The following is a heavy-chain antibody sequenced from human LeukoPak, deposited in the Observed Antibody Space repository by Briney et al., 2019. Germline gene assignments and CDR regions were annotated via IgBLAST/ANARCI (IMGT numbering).Heavy chain of an antibody. CDR1: GFTFSSYA. D-gene: IGHD3-10*01. J-gene: IGHJ4*02. Sequence: GGSLRLSCAASGFTFSSYAMSWVRQAPGKGLEWVSAISGSGGSTYYADSVKGRFTISRDNSKNTLYLQMNSLRAEDTAVYYCARTMVRGVIYLPVAYWGQGTLVTVSS. CDR3: ARTMVRGVIYLPVAY. CDR2: ISGSGGST. V-gene: IGHV3-23*01.